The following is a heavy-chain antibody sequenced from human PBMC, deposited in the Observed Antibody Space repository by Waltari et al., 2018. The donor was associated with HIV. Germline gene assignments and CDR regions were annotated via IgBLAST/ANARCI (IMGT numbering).Heavy chain of an antibody. V-gene: IGHV3-23*01. CDR2: VRDVDST. CDR3: AKDDRATRGLDN. D-gene: IGHD5-12*01. Sequence: EVQLLESGGGLVQPGGSLRLSCAASGFRFSNYAMSWVRQAPGDGLELVAVVRDVDSTYYVDSVKGRFIISRDDSKDTLYLQMNSLRVEDTAVYYCAKDDRATRGLDNWGQGTLVTVSS. J-gene: IGHJ4*02. CDR1: GFRFSNYA.